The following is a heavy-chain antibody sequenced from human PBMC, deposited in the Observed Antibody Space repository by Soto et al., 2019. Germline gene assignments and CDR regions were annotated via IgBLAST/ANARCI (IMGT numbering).Heavy chain of an antibody. CDR2: IDPSDSYT. CDR3: ASEVPDPDYSSGMDV. Sequence: GESLKISCKGSGYSFTSYWISWVRQMPGKGLEWMGRIDPSDSYTNYSPSFQGHVTISADKSISTAYPQWSSLKASDTAMYYYASEVPDPDYSSGMDVLGQGNTVTVSS. V-gene: IGHV5-10-1*01. D-gene: IGHD2-2*01. CDR1: GYSFTSYW. J-gene: IGHJ6*02.